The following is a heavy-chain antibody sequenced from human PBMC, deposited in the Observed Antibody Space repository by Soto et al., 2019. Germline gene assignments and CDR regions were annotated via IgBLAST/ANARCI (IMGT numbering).Heavy chain of an antibody. Sequence: GESLKIFCKASGYSFTTYWIGWVRQMPGKGLEWMGIIYPGDSDSRNSPSFQGQVTISADKSISTAYLQWSSLKASDTAMYYCARLADYGGPNPNYFFYGMDVWGQGTTVTVSS. D-gene: IGHD4-17*01. CDR2: IYPGDSDS. J-gene: IGHJ6*02. V-gene: IGHV5-51*01. CDR3: ARLADYGGPNPNYFFYGMDV. CDR1: GYSFTTYW.